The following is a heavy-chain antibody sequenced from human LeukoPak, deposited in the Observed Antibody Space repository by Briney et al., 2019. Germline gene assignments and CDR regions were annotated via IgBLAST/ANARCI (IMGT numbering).Heavy chain of an antibody. CDR1: GGSFSGYY. V-gene: IGHV4-34*01. CDR2: INHSGST. CDR3: ARGGRYYGSGSDKFDY. D-gene: IGHD3-10*01. J-gene: IGHJ4*02. Sequence: PSETLSLTCAVYGGSFSGYYWSWIRQPPGKGLEWIGEINHSGSTNYNPSLKSRVTISVDTSKNQFSLKLSSVTAADTAMYYCARGGRYYGSGSDKFDYWGQGTLVTVSS.